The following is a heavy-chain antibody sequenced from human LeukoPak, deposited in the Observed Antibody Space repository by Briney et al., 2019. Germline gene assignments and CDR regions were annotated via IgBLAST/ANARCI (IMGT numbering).Heavy chain of an antibody. CDR2: ISDSSAM. CDR1: GFTFSTYS. J-gene: IGHJ4*02. Sequence: GGSLRLSCAASGFTFSTYSMKWVRQAPGKGLEWVSYISDSSAMYYADSVRGRFTISRENGKNSLFLQMNGLRAEDTAVYYCARDGGYSGYDADCWGQGTLVTVSS. V-gene: IGHV3-48*01. CDR3: ARDGGYSGYDADC. D-gene: IGHD5-12*01.